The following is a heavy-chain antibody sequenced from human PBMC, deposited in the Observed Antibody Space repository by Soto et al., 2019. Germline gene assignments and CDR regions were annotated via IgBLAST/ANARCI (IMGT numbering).Heavy chain of an antibody. Sequence: ASVKVACKASGYTFTGYYMHWVRQAPGQGLEWMGWINPNSGGTNYAQKFKGWVTMTRDTSISTAYMELSRLRSDDTAVYYCARAQPDYGMDVLCQGTTVTVSS. CDR1: GYTFTGYY. CDR2: INPNSGGT. J-gene: IGHJ6*02. CDR3: ARAQPDYGMDV. V-gene: IGHV1-2*04.